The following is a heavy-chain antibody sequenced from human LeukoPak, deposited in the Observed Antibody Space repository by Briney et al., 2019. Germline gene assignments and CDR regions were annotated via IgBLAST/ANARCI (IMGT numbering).Heavy chain of an antibody. CDR1: GYTSINYG. V-gene: IGHV1-18*01. Sequence: ASVKVSCKSSGYTSINYGISWMRQAPGQGLEWMGWISTHNGNTNYAQKFQGRATMTTDKSTSTAYMELRSLTSDDTAVYYCARDVPGSIGTTARFDPWGQGTLVTVSS. D-gene: IGHD1-1*01. CDR2: ISTHNGNT. J-gene: IGHJ5*02. CDR3: ARDVPGSIGTTARFDP.